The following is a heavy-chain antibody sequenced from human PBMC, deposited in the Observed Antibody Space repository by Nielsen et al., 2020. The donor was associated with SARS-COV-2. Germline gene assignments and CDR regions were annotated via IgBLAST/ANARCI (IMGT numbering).Heavy chain of an antibody. V-gene: IGHV3-21*01. D-gene: IGHD1-26*01. J-gene: IGHJ3*02. CDR2: ISSSSSYT. Sequence: GGSLRLSCAASGFTFSSYSMNWVRQAPGKGLEWVSSISSSSSYTYYADSVKGRFTISRDNSKNTLYLQMNSLRAEDTAVYYCAGAPRLGGAFDIWGQGTMVTVSS. CDR3: AGAPRLGGAFDI. CDR1: GFTFSSYS.